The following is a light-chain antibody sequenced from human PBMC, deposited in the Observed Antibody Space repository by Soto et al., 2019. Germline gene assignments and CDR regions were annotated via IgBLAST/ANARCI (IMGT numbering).Light chain of an antibody. CDR2: KAS. J-gene: IGKJ1*01. V-gene: IGKV1-17*01. CDR3: LQHHSFPWT. Sequence: DIQMTQSPSSLSASVGDRVTVTCRASQDITNDLGWYQQKSGKAPKRLIYKASSLQSGVPSRFSGSGSGTEFVLTISSLQPEDFATYYCLQHHSFPWTFGQGTKVEVK. CDR1: QDITND.